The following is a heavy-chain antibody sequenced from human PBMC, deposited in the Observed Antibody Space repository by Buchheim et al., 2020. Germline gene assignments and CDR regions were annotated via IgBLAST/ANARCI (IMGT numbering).Heavy chain of an antibody. J-gene: IGHJ2*01. CDR2: ISGSGGST. V-gene: IGHV3-23*01. D-gene: IGHD3-3*01. Sequence: EVQLLESGGGLVQPGGYLRLSCAASGFTFSSYAMSWVRQAPGKGLEWVSAISGSGGSTYHADSVKGRFTISRDNSQKTLYLQMNSLRAEDTAVYYCAKPPVLRFLEWDDWYFDLWGRGTL. CDR3: AKPPVLRFLEWDDWYFDL. CDR1: GFTFSSYA.